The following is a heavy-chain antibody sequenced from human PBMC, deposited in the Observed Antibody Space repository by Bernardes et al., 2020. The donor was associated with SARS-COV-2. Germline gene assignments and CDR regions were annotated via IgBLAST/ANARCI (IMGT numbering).Heavy chain of an antibody. CDR2: IYYSGST. CDR3: ARDADYFDSSGHNALDV. V-gene: IGHV4-59*01. Sequence: SETLSLTCTVSGGSIRGYYWSWIRQPPGKGLEWIGYIYYSGSTNYSPSLESRVTISVDMSKNKFSLKLTSVTAADTAVYYCARDADYFDSSGHNALDVWGQGTMVTVSS. J-gene: IGHJ3*01. CDR1: GGSIRGYY. D-gene: IGHD3-22*01.